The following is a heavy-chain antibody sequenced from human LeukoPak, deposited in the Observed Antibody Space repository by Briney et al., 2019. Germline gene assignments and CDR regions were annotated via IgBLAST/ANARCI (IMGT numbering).Heavy chain of an antibody. CDR1: GGSISSYY. CDR2: IHSSGNG. J-gene: IGHJ6*03. CDR3: ARERGLWLVYDYCMDV. V-gene: IGHV4-4*07. Sequence: PSETLSLTCTVSGGSISSYYWSWIRQPAGKGLEWIGRIHSSGNGDYNPSLKSRLTMSVDKSKNQFSLKLNPVTAADTAVYYCARERGLWLVYDYCMDVWGKGTTVTVSS. D-gene: IGHD2-21*01.